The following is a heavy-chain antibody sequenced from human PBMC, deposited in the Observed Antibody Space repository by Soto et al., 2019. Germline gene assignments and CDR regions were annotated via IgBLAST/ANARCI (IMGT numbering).Heavy chain of an antibody. CDR1: GFTFSSYD. CDR2: VSYDGNNK. CDR3: AKGVRTILRGVAYDALDI. Sequence: QVQLVESGGGVVQPGRSLRLSCAASGFTFSSYDMHWVRQAPGKGLEWVAVVSYDGNNKYYADSVKGRFTISRDNSKNTLYLQMNGLRAEDTAMYYCAKGVRTILRGVAYDALDIWGQGTMVTVSS. V-gene: IGHV3-30*18. D-gene: IGHD3-10*01. J-gene: IGHJ3*02.